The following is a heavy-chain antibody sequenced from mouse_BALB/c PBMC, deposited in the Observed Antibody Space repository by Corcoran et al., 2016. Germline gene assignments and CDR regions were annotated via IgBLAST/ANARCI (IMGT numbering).Heavy chain of an antibody. CDR2: ISYDGSN. V-gene: IGHV3-6*02. CDR3: ARDGYSLDY. Sequence: DVQLQESGPGLVKPSQSLSLTCSVTGYSITSGYYWNWIRQFPGNKLEWMGYISYDGSNNYNPSLKNRISITRDTSKNQFFLKLNSVTTEDTATYYCARDGYSLDYWGQGTTLTVSS. J-gene: IGHJ2*01. D-gene: IGHD2-3*01. CDR1: GYSITSGYY.